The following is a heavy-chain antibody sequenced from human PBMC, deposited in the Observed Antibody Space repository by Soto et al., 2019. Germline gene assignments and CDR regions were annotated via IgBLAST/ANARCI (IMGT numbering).Heavy chain of an antibody. Sequence: QVQLVQSGAEVKKPGSSVKVSCKASGGTFSSYTISWVRQAPGQGLEWMGRIIPILGIANYAQKFQGRVTITADKSTSTAYMELSSLRSEDTAVYYCARASRSVLWFGEVSPCYYYYMDVWGKGTTVTVSS. CDR3: ARASRSVLWFGEVSPCYYYYMDV. CDR2: IIPILGIA. CDR1: GGTFSSYT. J-gene: IGHJ6*03. D-gene: IGHD3-10*01. V-gene: IGHV1-69*02.